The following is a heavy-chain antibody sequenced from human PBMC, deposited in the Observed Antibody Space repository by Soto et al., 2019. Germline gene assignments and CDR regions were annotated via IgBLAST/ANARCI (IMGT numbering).Heavy chain of an antibody. CDR3: AKDHGERELRATEYSY. CDR2: ISYDGSNK. D-gene: IGHD1-26*01. Sequence: QVQLVESGGGVVQPGRSLRLSCAASGFTFSSYGMHWVRQAPGKGLEWVAVISYDGSNKYYADSVKGRFTISRGNSKNTLYLQMNSPRAEDTAVYYCAKDHGERELRATEYSYWGQGTLVTVSS. CDR1: GFTFSSYG. J-gene: IGHJ4*02. V-gene: IGHV3-30*18.